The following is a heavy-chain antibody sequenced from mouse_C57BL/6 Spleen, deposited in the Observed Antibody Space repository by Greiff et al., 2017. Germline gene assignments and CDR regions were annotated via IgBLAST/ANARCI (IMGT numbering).Heavy chain of an antibody. CDR2: ISGGGGNT. V-gene: IGHV5-9*01. Sequence: EVKLVESGGGLVKPGGSLKLSCAASGFTFSSYTMSWVRQTPEKRLEWVATISGGGGNTYYPDSVKGRFTISRDNAKNTLYLQMSSLRSEDTALYYCARIDSSGFHFDYWGQGTTLTVSS. CDR3: ARIDSSGFHFDY. J-gene: IGHJ2*01. D-gene: IGHD3-2*02. CDR1: GFTFSSYT.